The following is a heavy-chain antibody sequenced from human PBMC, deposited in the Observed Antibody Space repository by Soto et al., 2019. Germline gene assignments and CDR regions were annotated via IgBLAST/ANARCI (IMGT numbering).Heavy chain of an antibody. CDR3: ARVSYYDPYYYGMDV. V-gene: IGHV4-59*01. Sequence: NPSETLSLTCTVSGGSISSYYWSWIRQPPGKGLEWIGYIYYSGSTNYNPSLKSRVTISVDTSKNQFSLKLSSVTAADTAVYYCARVSYYDPYYYGMDVWGQGTTVTVSS. J-gene: IGHJ6*02. CDR2: IYYSGST. D-gene: IGHD3-22*01. CDR1: GGSISSYY.